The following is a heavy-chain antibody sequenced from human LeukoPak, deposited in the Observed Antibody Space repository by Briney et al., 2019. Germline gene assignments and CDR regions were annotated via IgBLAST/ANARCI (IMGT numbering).Heavy chain of an antibody. V-gene: IGHV1-69*05. Sequence: SVKVSXKASGGTFSSYAISWVRQAPGQGLEWMGGIIPIFGTANYAQKFQGRVTITTDESTSTAYMELSSLRSEDTAVYYCARDTYYYGSGTYNWFDPWGQRTLVTVSS. CDR1: GGTFSSYA. CDR2: IIPIFGTA. CDR3: ARDTYYYGSGTYNWFDP. D-gene: IGHD3-10*01. J-gene: IGHJ5*02.